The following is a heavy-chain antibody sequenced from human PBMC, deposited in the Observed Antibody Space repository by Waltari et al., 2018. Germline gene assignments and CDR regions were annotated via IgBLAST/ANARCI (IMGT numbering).Heavy chain of an antibody. Sequence: QVQLVQSGAEVKKPGASVKVSCQASGYTFTSYYMHRVRQAPGTGLEWMGIINPSGGSTSYAQKFQGRVTMTRDTSTSTVYMELSSLRSEDTAVYYCARDQGRDSSMDVWGQGTTVTVSS. J-gene: IGHJ6*02. CDR3: ARDQGRDSSMDV. D-gene: IGHD5-18*01. CDR2: INPSGGST. V-gene: IGHV1-46*01. CDR1: GYTFTSYY.